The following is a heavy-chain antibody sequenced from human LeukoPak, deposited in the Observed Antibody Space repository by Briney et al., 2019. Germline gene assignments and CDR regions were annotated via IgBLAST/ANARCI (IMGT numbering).Heavy chain of an antibody. CDR3: ARDGYYGSGYFDY. Sequence: SETLSLTCTVSGGSISSYYWSWIRQPPGKGLEWIGYIYYSGSTNYNPSLKSRVTISVDTSKNQFSLKLSSVTAADTAVYYCARDGYYGSGYFDYWGQGTLVTVSS. CDR2: IYYSGST. J-gene: IGHJ4*02. V-gene: IGHV4-59*01. D-gene: IGHD3-10*01. CDR1: GGSISSYY.